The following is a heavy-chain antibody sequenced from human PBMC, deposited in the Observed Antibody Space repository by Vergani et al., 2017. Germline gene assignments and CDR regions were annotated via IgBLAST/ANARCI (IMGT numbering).Heavy chain of an antibody. J-gene: IGHJ4*02. Sequence: QVQLQESGPELVKPSETLTLTCNVSGDSMNTYYWTWIRQPPGKGLEWIGYIYDSGDTKYNPSLKSRVTMSIDTSKNQFSLNLYSVTAADTAVYYCARCALWWLRQIDSWGQGTLVTVSS. V-gene: IGHV4-59*01. CDR3: ARCALWWLRQIDS. CDR2: IYDSGDT. CDR1: GDSMNTYY. D-gene: IGHD2-21*01.